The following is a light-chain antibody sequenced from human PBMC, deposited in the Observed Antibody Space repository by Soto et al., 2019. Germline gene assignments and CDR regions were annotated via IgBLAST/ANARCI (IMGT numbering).Light chain of an antibody. Sequence: SQMPQSPSTLSGSLGDRFTITCRASQTISSWLAWYQQKPGKAPKLLIYAASSLQSGVPSRFSGSGSGTDFTLTISSLQPEDFATYYCQQSYSTPITFGQGTRLEIK. CDR2: AAS. V-gene: IGKV1-39*01. CDR3: QQSYSTPIT. J-gene: IGKJ5*01. CDR1: QTISSW.